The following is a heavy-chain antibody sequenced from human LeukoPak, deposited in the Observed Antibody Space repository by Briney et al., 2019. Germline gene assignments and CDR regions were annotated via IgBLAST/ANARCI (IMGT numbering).Heavy chain of an antibody. D-gene: IGHD2-15*01. V-gene: IGHV4-59*01. J-gene: IGHJ5*02. CDR1: GGSISSYY. Sequence: PSETLSLTCTVSGGSISSYYWSWIRQPPGKGLEWIGYIYYSGTTNYNPSLKSRVTISVDTSKNQFSLKLSSVTAADTAMYYCAKRRGGGRLDWFDPWGQGTLVTVSS. CDR3: AKRRGGGRLDWFDP. CDR2: IYYSGTT.